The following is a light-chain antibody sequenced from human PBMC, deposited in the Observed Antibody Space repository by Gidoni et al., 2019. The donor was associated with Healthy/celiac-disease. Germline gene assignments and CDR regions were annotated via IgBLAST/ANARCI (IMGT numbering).Light chain of an antibody. V-gene: IGKV3D-11*01. Sequence: EIVLTQSPATLSLSPGERATLSCRASQRVSSYLAWYQQKPGQAPRLLIYDASNRATGIPARFSGSGPGTDFTLTISSLEPEDFAVYYCQQRSNWPPTFGQGTRLEIK. CDR1: QRVSSY. CDR2: DAS. CDR3: QQRSNWPPT. J-gene: IGKJ5*01.